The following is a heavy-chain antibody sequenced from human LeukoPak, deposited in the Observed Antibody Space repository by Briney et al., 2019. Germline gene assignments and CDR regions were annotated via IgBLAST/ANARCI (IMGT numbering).Heavy chain of an antibody. D-gene: IGHD5-18*01. V-gene: IGHV3-74*01. J-gene: IGHJ4*02. Sequence: PGGSLRLSFAASGFTFSSYWVHSVRHAPGKGLVWVSRIISDGSSTSYADSVKGRFTISRDNAKNTLYLQMNSLRAEDTAVYYCARPYSYGPFFDYWGQGTLVTVSS. CDR3: ARPYSYGPFFDY. CDR1: GFTFSSYW. CDR2: IISDGSST.